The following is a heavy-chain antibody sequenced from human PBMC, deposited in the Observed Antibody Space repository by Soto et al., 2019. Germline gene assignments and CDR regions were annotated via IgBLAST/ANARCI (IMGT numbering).Heavy chain of an antibody. D-gene: IGHD2-2*01. Sequence: GARRHSRGGSGVTLRPEGHSVGRPGPGKGLEWVSAISGSGGSTYYADSVKGRFTISRDNSKNTLYLQMNSLRAEDTAVYYCAKVSSTTWNGMDVWGQGTTVTVSS. V-gene: IGHV3-23*01. CDR2: ISGSGGST. J-gene: IGHJ6*02. CDR3: AKVSSTTWNGMDV. CDR1: GVTLRPEG.